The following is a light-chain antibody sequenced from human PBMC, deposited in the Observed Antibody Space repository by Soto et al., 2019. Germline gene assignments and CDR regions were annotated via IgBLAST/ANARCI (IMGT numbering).Light chain of an antibody. CDR2: YDS. CDR1: NIGSKS. CDR3: QVWDSSSDPYVV. V-gene: IGLV3-21*04. Sequence: SYELTQPPSVSVAPGKTARITCGGNNIGSKSVHWYQQKPGQAPVLVIYYDSDRPSGIPERFSGSNSGNTATLTSSRVEAGDEADYYCQVWDSSSDPYVVFGGGTKLTVL. J-gene: IGLJ2*01.